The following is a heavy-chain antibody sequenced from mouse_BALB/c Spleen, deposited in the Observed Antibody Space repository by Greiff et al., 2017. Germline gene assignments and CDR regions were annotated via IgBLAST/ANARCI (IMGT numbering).Heavy chain of an antibody. Sequence: EVQRVESGGGLVKPGGSLKLSCAASGFAFSSYDMSWVRQTPEKRLEWVAYISSGGGSTYYPDTVKGRFTISIDNAKNTLYLQMSSLKSEDTAMYYCARAPYGSSFDYWGQGTTLTVSS. CDR2: ISSGGGST. J-gene: IGHJ2*01. CDR1: GFAFSSYD. CDR3: ARAPYGSSFDY. V-gene: IGHV5-12-1*01. D-gene: IGHD1-1*01.